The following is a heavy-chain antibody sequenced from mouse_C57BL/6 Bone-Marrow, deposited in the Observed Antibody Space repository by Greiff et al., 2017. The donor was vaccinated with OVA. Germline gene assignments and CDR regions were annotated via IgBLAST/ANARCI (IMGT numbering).Heavy chain of an antibody. CDR2: IDPSDSYT. CDR3: ARRDGSSSFAY. Sequence: QVQLKESGAELVRPGTSVKLSCKASGYTFTSYWMHWVKQRPGQGLEWIGVIDPSDSYTNYNQKFKGKATLTVDTSSSTAYMQLSSLTSEDSAVYYCARRDGSSSFAYWGQGTLVTVSA. V-gene: IGHV1-59*01. D-gene: IGHD1-1*01. J-gene: IGHJ3*01. CDR1: GYTFTSYW.